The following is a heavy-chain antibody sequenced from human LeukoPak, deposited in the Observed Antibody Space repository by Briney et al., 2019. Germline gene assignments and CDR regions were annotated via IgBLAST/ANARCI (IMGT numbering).Heavy chain of an antibody. V-gene: IGHV3-23*01. D-gene: IGHD3-22*01. CDR2: ISGSGGST. J-gene: IGHJ4*02. CDR3: AKHTSRNYYDSSGYYSY. CDR1: GFTFSSYA. Sequence: GGSLRLSCAASGFTFSSYAMSWVSQAPGKGLEWVSAISGSGGSTYYADSVKGRFTISRDNSKNTLYLQMNSLRAEDTAVYYCAKHTSRNYYDSSGYYSYWGQGTLVTVSS.